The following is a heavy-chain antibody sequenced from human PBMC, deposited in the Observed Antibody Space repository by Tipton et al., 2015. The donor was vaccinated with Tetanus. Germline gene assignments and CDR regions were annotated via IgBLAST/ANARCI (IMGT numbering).Heavy chain of an antibody. CDR3: ARGSNYDEGSGTDLEY. Sequence: SLRLSCAASGFKFISYEMHWVRQAPGRGLEWISYINSRGTTVYYADSVRSRVTISRDNAKNSLYLQMNSLRTEDTGVYFCARGSNYDEGSGTDLEYWGQGTLVTVSS. CDR2: INSRGTTV. D-gene: IGHD3-22*01. J-gene: IGHJ4*02. V-gene: IGHV3-48*03. CDR1: GFKFISYE.